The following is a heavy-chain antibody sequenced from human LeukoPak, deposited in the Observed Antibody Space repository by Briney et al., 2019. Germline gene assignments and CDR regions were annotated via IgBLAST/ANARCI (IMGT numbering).Heavy chain of an antibody. V-gene: IGHV4-38-2*02. D-gene: IGHD3-10*01. CDR1: GYSISSGYY. J-gene: IGHJ4*02. CDR2: IYHSGST. CDR3: AREGKDYYGLGSYYRPFDH. Sequence: KPSETLSLTCTVSGYSISSGYYWGWIRQPPGKGLGGIGSIYHSGSTYYNPSLKSRVTISVDTSKNQFSLKLSSVTAADTAVYYCAREGKDYYGLGSYYRPFDHWGQGTLVSVSS.